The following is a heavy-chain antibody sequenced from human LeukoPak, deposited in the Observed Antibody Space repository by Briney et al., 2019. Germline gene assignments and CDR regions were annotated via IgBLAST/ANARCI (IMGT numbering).Heavy chain of an antibody. D-gene: IGHD1-26*01. CDR2: TYYRSKWYI. V-gene: IGHV6-1*01. J-gene: IGHJ1*01. Sequence: SQTLSLTCAISGDSVSSNSAAWNWIRQSPSRGIEWLGRTYYRSKWYIEYAVSVKSRATINPDTSKNQFSLQLNSMTPEDTAIYYCTRGGVGTTAGNFQHWGPGTLVTVS. CDR1: GDSVSSNSAA. CDR3: TRGGVGTTAGNFQH.